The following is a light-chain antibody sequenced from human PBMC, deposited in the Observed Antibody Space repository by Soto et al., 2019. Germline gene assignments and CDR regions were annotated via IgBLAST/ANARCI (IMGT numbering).Light chain of an antibody. Sequence: DIQMTQSPSTLSASVGGRVTITCRASQSISSWLAWYQQKPGIAPKLLIFDASSLRSGVPSRFSGAGSGTDFTLTIANLHPEDFAIYYCKQSYSTQWTFGQGTKVDIK. J-gene: IGKJ1*01. CDR3: KQSYSTQWT. V-gene: IGKV1-5*01. CDR1: QSISSW. CDR2: DAS.